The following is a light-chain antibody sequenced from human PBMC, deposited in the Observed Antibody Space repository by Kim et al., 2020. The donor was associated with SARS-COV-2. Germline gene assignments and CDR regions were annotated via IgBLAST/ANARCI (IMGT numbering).Light chain of an antibody. Sequence: DIQMTQSPSTLSASVGDRVTITCRASQSVSRVLAWYQQKPGKAPKLLIYKASTLESGVPSRFSGSGSGTEFTLTISSLQPDDFATYYCQQYNNYPYTFGQGTKLEI. CDR3: QQYNNYPYT. CDR1: QSVSRV. J-gene: IGKJ2*01. CDR2: KAS. V-gene: IGKV1-5*03.